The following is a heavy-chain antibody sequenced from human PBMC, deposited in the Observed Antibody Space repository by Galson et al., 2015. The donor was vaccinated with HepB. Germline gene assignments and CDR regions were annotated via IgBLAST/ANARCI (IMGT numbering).Heavy chain of an antibody. Sequence: SVKVSCKASGGTFSTYAISWVRQAPGQGLEWMGGITPIFGTANYAQKFQGRVTITADESTSTAYMELSSLRSEDTAVYYCAREGIAAATNPMDYWGQGTQVTVSS. D-gene: IGHD6-13*01. CDR1: GGTFSTYA. CDR3: AREGIAAATNPMDY. J-gene: IGHJ4*02. CDR2: ITPIFGTA. V-gene: IGHV1-69*13.